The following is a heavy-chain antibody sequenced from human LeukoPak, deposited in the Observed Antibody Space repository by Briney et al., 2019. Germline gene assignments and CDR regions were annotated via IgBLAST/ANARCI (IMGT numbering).Heavy chain of an antibody. CDR2: IYYSGST. CDR1: SGSISLYY. D-gene: IGHD3-16*01. Sequence: PSETLSLTCTVSSGSISLYYWSWIRQPPGKGLEWIGYIYYSGSTNYNPSRKSRVTISVDTSKNQFSLKLSSVTAADTAVYYCARGGSTAIDYWGQGTLVTVSS. CDR3: ARGGSTAIDY. J-gene: IGHJ4*02. V-gene: IGHV4-59*01.